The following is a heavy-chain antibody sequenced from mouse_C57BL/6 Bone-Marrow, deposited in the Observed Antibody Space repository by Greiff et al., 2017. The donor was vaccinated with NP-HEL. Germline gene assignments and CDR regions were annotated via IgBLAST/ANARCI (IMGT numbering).Heavy chain of an antibody. CDR2: LSYDGSN. CDR1: GYSITSGYY. D-gene: IGHD1-1*01. J-gene: IGHJ2*01. Sequence: VQLKESGPGLVKPSQSLSLTCSVTGYSITSGYYWNWIRQFPGNKLEWMGYLSYDGSNNYNPSLKNRISITRDTSKNQFFLKLNSVTTEDTATYYCARDGYYYGSSFDYWGQGTTLTVSS. CDR3: ARDGYYYGSSFDY. V-gene: IGHV3-6*01.